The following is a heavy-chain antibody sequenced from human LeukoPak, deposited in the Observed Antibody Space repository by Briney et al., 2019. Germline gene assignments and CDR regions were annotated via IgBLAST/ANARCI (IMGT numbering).Heavy chain of an antibody. CDR2: IYYSGST. D-gene: IGHD1-1*01. Sequence: SETLSLTCTVSGGSISSGGYYWSWIRQHPGKGLEWIGYIYYSGSTYYNPSLKSRVTISVDTSKNQFSLKLSSVTAAATAVYYCARDHAGAVYYYMDVWGKGTTVTVSS. J-gene: IGHJ6*03. CDR3: ARDHAGAVYYYMDV. CDR1: GGSISSGGYY. V-gene: IGHV4-31*03.